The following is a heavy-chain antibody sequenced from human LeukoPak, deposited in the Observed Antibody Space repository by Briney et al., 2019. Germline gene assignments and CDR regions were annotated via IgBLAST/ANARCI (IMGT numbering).Heavy chain of an antibody. CDR3: AKSNFWSGYYLFDY. V-gene: IGHV3-23*01. CDR1: GSNFNMYA. CDR2: ISGSGSNT. Sequence: GGSLRLSCAASGSNFNMYAMTWVRQAPGKGLEWVSEISGSGSNTYYADSVKARFTISRDNSKNTLYLQMNSLRAEDTAVYYCAKSNFWSGYYLFDYWGQGTLVTVSS. D-gene: IGHD3-3*01. J-gene: IGHJ4*02.